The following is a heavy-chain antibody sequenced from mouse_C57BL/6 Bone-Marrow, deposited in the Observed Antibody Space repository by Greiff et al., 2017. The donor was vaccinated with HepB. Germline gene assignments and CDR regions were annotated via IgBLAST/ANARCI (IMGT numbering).Heavy chain of an antibody. CDR3: AHYDGWDY. V-gene: IGHV14-3*01. D-gene: IGHD2-3*01. Sequence: EVQLQQSVAELVRPGASVKLSCTASGFNIKNTYMPWVKQRPEKGLEWIGRIDPANGNTKYAPKFQGKATTTADTTSNTAYLQLSSLTSEDTAIYYCAHYDGWDYWGQGTTLTVSS. CDR2: IDPANGNT. J-gene: IGHJ2*01. CDR1: GFNIKNTY.